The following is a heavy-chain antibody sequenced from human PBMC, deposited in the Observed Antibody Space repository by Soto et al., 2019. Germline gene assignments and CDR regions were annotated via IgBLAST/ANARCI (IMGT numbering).Heavy chain of an antibody. Sequence: GGSLRLSCAASGFTFSSYWMSWVRQAPGKGLEWVANIKQDGSEKYYVDSVKGRFTISRDNARNSLYLQMNSLRAEDTAVYYCARGDLDIAIFLVVITSDYYYYMDVWGKRTTDIVSS. CDR2: IKQDGSEK. D-gene: IGHD3-3*01. CDR1: GFTFSSYW. J-gene: IGHJ6*03. V-gene: IGHV3-7*01. CDR3: ARGDLDIAIFLVVITSDYYYYMDV.